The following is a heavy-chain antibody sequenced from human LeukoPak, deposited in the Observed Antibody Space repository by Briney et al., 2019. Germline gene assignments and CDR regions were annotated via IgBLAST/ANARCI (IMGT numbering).Heavy chain of an antibody. J-gene: IGHJ4*02. V-gene: IGHV1-8*01. CDR1: GYTFTSYD. Sequence: ASVKVSCKASGYTFTSYDINWVRQATGQGLEWMGWMNPNSGNTGYAQKFQGRVTMTRNASISTAYMELSSLRSEDTAVYYCARGDIVATTAFDYWGQGTLVTVSS. D-gene: IGHD5-12*01. CDR3: ARGDIVATTAFDY. CDR2: MNPNSGNT.